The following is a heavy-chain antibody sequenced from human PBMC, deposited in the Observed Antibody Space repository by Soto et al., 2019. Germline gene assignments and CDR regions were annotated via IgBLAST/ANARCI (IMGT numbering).Heavy chain of an antibody. V-gene: IGHV3-48*02. CDR2: ISSSSSTI. D-gene: IGHD3-3*01. Sequence: PGGSLRLSCAASGFTFSSYSMNWVRQAPGKGLEWVSYISSSSSTIYYADSVKGRFTISRDNAKNSLYLQMNSLRDEDTAVYYCAREFFGVVPHYYGMDVWGQGTTVTVSS. CDR3: AREFFGVVPHYYGMDV. CDR1: GFTFSSYS. J-gene: IGHJ6*02.